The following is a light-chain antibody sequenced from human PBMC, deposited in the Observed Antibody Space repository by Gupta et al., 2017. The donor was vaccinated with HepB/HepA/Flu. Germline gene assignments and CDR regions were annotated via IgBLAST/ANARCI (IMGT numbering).Light chain of an antibody. CDR3: QQYNSYPLT. CDR2: AAS. J-gene: IGKJ4*01. Sequence: DIQSTQSHRSPSASVGDRVTITCRASQGIRNYLHWFHQKPGKAPKSLTYAASSLQSGVPSKFSGSGCGTDFSLTISSLQPEDFATYYRQQYNSYPLTFGGGTKVEIK. CDR1: QGIRNY. V-gene: IGKV1-16*02.